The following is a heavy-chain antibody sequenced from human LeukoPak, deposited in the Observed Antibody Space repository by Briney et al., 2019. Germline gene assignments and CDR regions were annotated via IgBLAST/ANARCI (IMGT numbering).Heavy chain of an antibody. CDR1: AFTFSDAW. Sequence: GGSLRLSCAASAFTFSDAWMNWVRQAPGKGLEWVGLIKSKTDGETTDYAAPVKGRFTISRDDSRTTVYLQMDSLKIEDTAVYYCATAPGFWSTAPFDYWGQGTLVTVSS. CDR3: ATAPGFWSTAPFDY. D-gene: IGHD3-3*01. CDR2: IKSKTDGETT. V-gene: IGHV3-15*05. J-gene: IGHJ4*02.